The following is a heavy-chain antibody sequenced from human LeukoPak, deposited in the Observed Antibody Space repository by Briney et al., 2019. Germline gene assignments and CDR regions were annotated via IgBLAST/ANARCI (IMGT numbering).Heavy chain of an antibody. CDR1: GYSISTGYY. V-gene: IGHV4-38-2*02. CDR2: LYHSGSR. Sequence: PSETLSLTCTVTGYSISTGYYWGWIRQTPGKGLEWIGSLYHSGSRYYNPSLKSRVTISVDTSKNEFSLKLNSVTAADSGVYYCARSNPESDFWGHGTRVTVSS. J-gene: IGHJ5*01. CDR3: ARSNPESDF.